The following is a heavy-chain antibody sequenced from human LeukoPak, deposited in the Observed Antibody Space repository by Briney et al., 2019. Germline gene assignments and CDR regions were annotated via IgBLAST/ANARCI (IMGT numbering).Heavy chain of an antibody. CDR3: AKDQRTMTRRMDV. CDR1: GFTFSSYA. Sequence: PGGSLRLSCAASGFTFSSYAMTWVRQAPGKGLEWVSTISASGATTYHADSVKGRLTISRDNSKNTLYLQMNTLRVEDRAVYFCAKDQRTMTRRMDVWGQGTAVTVSS. D-gene: IGHD2-2*01. J-gene: IGHJ6*02. CDR2: ISASGATT. V-gene: IGHV3-23*01.